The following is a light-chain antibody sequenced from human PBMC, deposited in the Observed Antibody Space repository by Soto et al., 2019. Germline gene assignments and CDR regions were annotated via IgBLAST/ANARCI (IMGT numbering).Light chain of an antibody. CDR2: GAS. V-gene: IGKV3-15*01. CDR1: HIVTSD. Sequence: EIVMTQSPGTLSVSPGERVTLSCRASHIVTSDLAWYQPKPGQTPRLLIHGASNRATGIPVRFSGAGSGTEFTLTISSLQSEDSGVYDGQQYNKWPQTFGQGTRLEIK. CDR3: QQYNKWPQT. J-gene: IGKJ5*01.